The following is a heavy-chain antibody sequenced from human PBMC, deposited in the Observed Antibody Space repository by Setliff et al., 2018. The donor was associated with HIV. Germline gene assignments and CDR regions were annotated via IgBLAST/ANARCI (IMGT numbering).Heavy chain of an antibody. Sequence: GGSLRLSCAASGFTFSNYAMSWVRQAPGKGLEWVSAISGSGGSTYYADSVKGRFTISRDSSKNTLNLQMNSLRVEDTALYFCVKGGAYYETNGPYWDHWGQGTLVTVSS. CDR2: ISGSGGST. J-gene: IGHJ4*02. CDR3: VKGGAYYETNGPYWDH. CDR1: GFTFSNYA. V-gene: IGHV3-23*01. D-gene: IGHD3-22*01.